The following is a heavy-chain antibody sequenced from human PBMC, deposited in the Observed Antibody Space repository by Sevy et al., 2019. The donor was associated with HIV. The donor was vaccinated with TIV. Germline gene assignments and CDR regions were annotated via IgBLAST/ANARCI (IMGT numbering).Heavy chain of an antibody. Sequence: GGSLRLSCGASGFSVSTHAMNWVRQAPGRGLEWISGISATDGSTHYADSVKGRFTISRDNSKNTVHLQMNSLRAEDTALYYCGAGDTAFLADLDFWGQGTLVTVSS. V-gene: IGHV3-23*01. CDR2: ISATDGST. CDR1: GFSVSTHA. D-gene: IGHD5-18*01. J-gene: IGHJ4*02. CDR3: GAGDTAFLADLDF.